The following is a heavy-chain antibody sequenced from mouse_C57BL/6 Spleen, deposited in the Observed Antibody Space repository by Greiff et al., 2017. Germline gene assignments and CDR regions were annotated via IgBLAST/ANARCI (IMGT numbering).Heavy chain of an antibody. CDR1: GYTFTSYW. Sequence: VQLQQPGAELVKPGASVKLSCKASGYTFTSYWMQWVKQRPGQGLEWIGEIDPSDSYTNYNQKFKGKATLTVDTSSRTAYMQLSSLTSEDSAVYYCARGDYGSSYGFAYWGQGTLVTVSA. D-gene: IGHD1-1*01. CDR3: ARGDYGSSYGFAY. J-gene: IGHJ3*01. CDR2: IDPSDSYT. V-gene: IGHV1-50*01.